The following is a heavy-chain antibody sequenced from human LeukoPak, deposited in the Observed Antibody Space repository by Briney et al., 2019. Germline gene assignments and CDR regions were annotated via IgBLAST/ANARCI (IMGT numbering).Heavy chain of an antibody. Sequence: PGGSLRLSCAASGFTFSSYAMSWVRQAPRKGLEWVSVISARGSVNYPDSVKGRFTISRDNSKNTVYLQMNSLRAEDTALYYCAKGRYDTDYWGQGTLVIVSS. J-gene: IGHJ4*02. CDR1: GFTFSSYA. CDR2: ISARGSV. V-gene: IGHV3-23*01. CDR3: AKGRYDTDY. D-gene: IGHD1-1*01.